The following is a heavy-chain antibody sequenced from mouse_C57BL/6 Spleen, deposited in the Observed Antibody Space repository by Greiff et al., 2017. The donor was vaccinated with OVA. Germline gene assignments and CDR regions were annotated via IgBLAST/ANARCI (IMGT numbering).Heavy chain of an antibody. Sequence: QVQLQQPGAELVRPGSSVKLSCKASGYTFTSYWMDWVKQRPGQGLEWIGNIYPSDSETHYNQKFKDKATLTVDKSSSTAYMQLSSLTSEDSAVYYCARGTAQASYAMDYCGQGTSVTVSS. CDR1: GYTFTSYW. J-gene: IGHJ4*01. CDR3: ARGTAQASYAMDY. CDR2: IYPSDSET. D-gene: IGHD3-2*02. V-gene: IGHV1-61*01.